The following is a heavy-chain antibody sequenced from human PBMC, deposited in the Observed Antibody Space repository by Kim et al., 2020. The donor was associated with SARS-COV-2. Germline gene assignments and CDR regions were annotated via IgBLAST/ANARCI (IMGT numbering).Heavy chain of an antibody. D-gene: IGHD3-9*01. CDR3: ASLTGRALRYFDWLAPHFDY. Sequence: SETLSLTCTVSGGSISSSSYYWGWIRQPPGKGLEWIGCIYYSGSTYYNPSLKSRVTISVDTSKNQFSLKLSSVTAADTAVYYCASLTGRALRYFDWLAPHFDYWGQGPRVTVSS. CDR2: IYYSGST. V-gene: IGHV4-39*07. CDR1: GGSISSSSYY. J-gene: IGHJ4*02.